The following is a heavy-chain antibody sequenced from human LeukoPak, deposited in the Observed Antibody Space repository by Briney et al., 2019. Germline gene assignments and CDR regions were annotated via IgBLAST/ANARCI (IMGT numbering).Heavy chain of an antibody. CDR3: ARDPRRVVPAAFFFDY. J-gene: IGHJ4*02. CDR2: ISGSGGST. Sequence: PGGSLRLSCAAPGFTLSSTGMSWVRQAPGKGLEWVSGISGSGGSTYYADSVKGRLTISRDNSKNTLYLQMNSLRAEDTAIYYCARDPRRVVPAAFFFDYWGQGTLVTVSS. V-gene: IGHV3-23*01. D-gene: IGHD2-2*01. CDR1: GFTLSSTG.